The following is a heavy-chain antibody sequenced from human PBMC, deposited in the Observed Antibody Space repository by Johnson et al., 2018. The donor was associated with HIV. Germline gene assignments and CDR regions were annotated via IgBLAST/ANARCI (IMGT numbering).Heavy chain of an antibody. CDR1: GFTVSDNY. Sequence: VQLVESGGGVVQPGRSLRLSCAASGFTVSDNYMTWVRQAPGKGLEWVSVIYSGGRTYYADFVQGRFTISRDNSKNTVYLLMNSLRAEDTAIYYCAKGLGGWGTNDAFDIWGQGTKVTVSS. CDR3: AKGLGGWGTNDAFDI. CDR2: IYSGGRT. D-gene: IGHD3-16*01. J-gene: IGHJ3*02. V-gene: IGHV3-53*01.